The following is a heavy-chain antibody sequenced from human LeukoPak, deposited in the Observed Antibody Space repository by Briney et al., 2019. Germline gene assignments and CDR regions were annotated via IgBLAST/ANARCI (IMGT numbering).Heavy chain of an antibody. J-gene: IGHJ4*02. V-gene: IGHV3-23*01. CDR1: GFTLCSYA. Sequence: PGGSLRLSCAASGFTLCSYAMSWAPEAPGKGVEGGSVLSGSGGSTYYADSVTGRVTISRDNSKDTPYLEMNSRRAEATAVYYCAKDKNPRAGGSYFDYWGQGSLVTVSS. CDR3: AKDKNPRAGGSYFDY. CDR2: LSGSGGST. D-gene: IGHD4-23*01.